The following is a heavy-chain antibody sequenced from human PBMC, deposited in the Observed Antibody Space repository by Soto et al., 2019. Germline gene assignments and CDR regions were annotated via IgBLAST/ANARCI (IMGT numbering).Heavy chain of an antibody. CDR1: GYTFTSYG. V-gene: IGHV1-18*01. Sequence: QVQLVQSGAEVKKPGASVKVSCKASGYTFTSYGISWVRQAPGQGLEWMGWISAYNGNTNYAQKLQGRVTMTTDTSTRTAYMEPSGLRSDDRAGYYCPRDPGFRSDYGGQGTLVTVTS. D-gene: IGHD3-9*01. CDR3: PRDPGFRSDY. J-gene: IGHJ4*02. CDR2: ISAYNGNT.